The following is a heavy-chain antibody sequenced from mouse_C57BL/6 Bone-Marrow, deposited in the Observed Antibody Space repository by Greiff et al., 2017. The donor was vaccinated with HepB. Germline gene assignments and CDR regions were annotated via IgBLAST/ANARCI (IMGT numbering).Heavy chain of an antibody. CDR2: INPGSGGT. J-gene: IGHJ3*01. CDR3: ARYGVYDGYYGAY. V-gene: IGHV1-54*01. Sequence: VQLQQSGAELVRPGTSVKVSCKASGYAFTNYLIEWVKQRPGQGLEWIGVINPGSGGTNYNEKFKGKATLTADKSSSTAYMQLSSLTSEDSAVYFCARYGVYDGYYGAYWGQGTLVTVSA. D-gene: IGHD2-3*01. CDR1: GYAFTNYL.